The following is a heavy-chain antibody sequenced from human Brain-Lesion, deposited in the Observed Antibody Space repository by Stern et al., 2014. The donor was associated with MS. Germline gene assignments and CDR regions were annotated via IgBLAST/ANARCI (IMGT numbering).Heavy chain of an antibody. CDR2: INRDGSDT. V-gene: IGHV3-74*02. D-gene: IGHD3-16*01. CDR3: ARGVGDY. Sequence: EVHLVESGGGLVQPGGSLRLSWGASGFNFSSYWMHWVRQFPEKGLFWVSQINRDGSDTSYADSVKGRFSISRDNIRNMLYLRMTSLRAEDTAVYYCARGVGDYWGQGARVTVSS. J-gene: IGHJ4*02. CDR1: GFNFSSYW.